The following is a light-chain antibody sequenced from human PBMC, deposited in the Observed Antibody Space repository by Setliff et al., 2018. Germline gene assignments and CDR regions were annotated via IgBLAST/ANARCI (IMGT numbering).Light chain of an antibody. Sequence: QSVLTQPPSASGTPGQRVTVSCSGGSSNIGNNPVNWYQHFPGTAPRLLLYGENQRPSGVPDRFSGSKSGTSASLAISGLQAEDEGDYYCTTWDDSLNGLVFGGGTKVTVL. J-gene: IGLJ3*02. CDR3: TTWDDSLNGLV. CDR2: GEN. CDR1: SSNIGNNP. V-gene: IGLV1-44*01.